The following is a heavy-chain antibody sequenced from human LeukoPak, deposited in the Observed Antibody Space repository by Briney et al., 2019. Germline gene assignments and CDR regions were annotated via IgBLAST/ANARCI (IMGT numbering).Heavy chain of an antibody. J-gene: IGHJ4*02. V-gene: IGHV1-8*01. D-gene: IGHD3-16*02. Sequence: ASVKVSCKASGYTFTSYDINWVRQVTGQGLEWMGWMNPNSGNTGYAQKFQGRATMTRNTSISTAYMELSSLRSEDTAVYYCATTKWGGDYVWGSYRFPHFDYWGQGTLVTDSS. CDR1: GYTFTSYD. CDR2: MNPNSGNT. CDR3: ATTKWGGDYVWGSYRFPHFDY.